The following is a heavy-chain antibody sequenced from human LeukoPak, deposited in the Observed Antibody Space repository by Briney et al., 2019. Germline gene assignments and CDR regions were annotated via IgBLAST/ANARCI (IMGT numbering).Heavy chain of an antibody. Sequence: GGSLRLSCAASGFTFGSYAMHWVRQAPGKGLEWVAVISYDGSNKYYADSVKGRFTISRDNSKNTLYLQMNSLRAEDTAVYYCARESYSSGWYLVDYWGQGTLVTVSS. D-gene: IGHD6-19*01. V-gene: IGHV3-30-3*01. CDR2: ISYDGSNK. CDR1: GFTFGSYA. J-gene: IGHJ4*02. CDR3: ARESYSSGWYLVDY.